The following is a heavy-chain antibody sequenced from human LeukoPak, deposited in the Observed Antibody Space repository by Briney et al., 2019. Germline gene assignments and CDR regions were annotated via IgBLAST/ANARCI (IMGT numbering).Heavy chain of an antibody. D-gene: IGHD5-18*01. CDR1: GGSFSGHY. J-gene: IGHJ6*02. V-gene: IGHV4-34*01. CDR2: INHRGSS. CDR3: AREKLWRTKPPNYYYYYGMDV. Sequence: SETLSLTCAVYGGSFSGHYWSWIRPPPGKGVEWIGEINHRGSSNYNPSLKSRVTISVDTSKNQFSLKLGSVTAADTAVYYCAREKLWRTKPPNYYYYYGMDVWGQGTTVTVSS.